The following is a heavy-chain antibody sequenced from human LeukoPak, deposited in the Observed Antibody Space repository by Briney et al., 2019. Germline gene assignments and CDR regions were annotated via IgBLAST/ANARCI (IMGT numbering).Heavy chain of an antibody. V-gene: IGHV3-21*01. J-gene: IGHJ4*02. CDR2: ISSSSTNI. D-gene: IGHD6-19*01. CDR1: GFTFSTYA. CDR3: ARDDTAVAGTELDY. Sequence: GSLRLSGAASGFTFSTYAMSWVLQAPGKGLEWVSYISSSSTNIYYTDSVKGRFTISRDNAKNSLYLQMNSLRAEDTAVYYCARDDTAVAGTELDYWGQGTLVTVSS.